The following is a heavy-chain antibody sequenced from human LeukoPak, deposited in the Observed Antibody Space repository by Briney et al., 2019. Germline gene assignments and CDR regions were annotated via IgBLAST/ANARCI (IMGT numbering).Heavy chain of an antibody. CDR1: GFTFSSYW. CDR2: IKQDGSEK. D-gene: IGHD3-22*01. Sequence: GGSLRLSCAASGFTFSSYWMSWVRQAPGEGLEWVANIKQDGSEKYYVDSVKGRFTISRDNAKNSLYLQMNSLRAEDTAVYYCAREDYYDSSGYYYVRRYFDYWGQGTLVTVSS. V-gene: IGHV3-7*01. J-gene: IGHJ4*02. CDR3: AREDYYDSSGYYYVRRYFDY.